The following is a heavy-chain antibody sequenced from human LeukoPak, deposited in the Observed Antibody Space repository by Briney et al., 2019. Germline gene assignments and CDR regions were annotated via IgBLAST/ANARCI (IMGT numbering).Heavy chain of an antibody. Sequence: SESLSLTCTVPVGSISSYNLSWICQPPGKGLGRNRYIYYSESTNYHPSLKSRVTISVDTYKNQSALKLSSVTAADTAVYYCARHGSSTSWGFDYWGQGTLVTVSS. CDR1: VGSISSYN. D-gene: IGHD2-2*01. CDR2: IYYSEST. CDR3: ARHGSSTSWGFDY. J-gene: IGHJ4*02. V-gene: IGHV4-59*08.